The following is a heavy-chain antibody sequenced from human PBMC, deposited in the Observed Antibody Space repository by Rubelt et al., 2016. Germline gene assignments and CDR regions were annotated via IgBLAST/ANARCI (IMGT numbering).Heavy chain of an antibody. Sequence: QHGGSLRLSCAASGFTFVRYLMNWFRQAPGKGLEWLSYIGNSGTTIYYADSVKGRFTISRDNAENSLYLQMSSLRAEDTALYYCARAELLLNYWGQGTLVTVSS. CDR1: GFTFVRYL. CDR3: ARAELLLNY. V-gene: IGHV3-48*03. J-gene: IGHJ4*02. CDR2: IGNSGTTI. D-gene: IGHD1-7*01.